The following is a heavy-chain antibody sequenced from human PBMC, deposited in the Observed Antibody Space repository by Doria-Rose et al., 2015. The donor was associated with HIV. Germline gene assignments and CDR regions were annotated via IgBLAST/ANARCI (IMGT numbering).Heavy chain of an antibody. J-gene: IGHJ4*02. V-gene: IGHV2-26*01. D-gene: IGHD6-13*01. CDR3: ARIKISGWYHKYYFDF. CDR1: GVSLSSPGMG. CDR2: IFSDDER. Sequence: QVTLKESGPVLVKPTETLTLTCTVSGVSLSSPGMGVSWIRQPPGKALEWLANIFSDDERSYNTSLKSRLTISRGTSKSQVVLTMTDMDPVDTATYYCARIKISGWYHKYYFDFWGQGTLVIVSA.